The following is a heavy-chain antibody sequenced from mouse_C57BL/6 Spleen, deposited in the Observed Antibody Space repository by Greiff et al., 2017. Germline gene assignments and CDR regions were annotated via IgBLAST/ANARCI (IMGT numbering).Heavy chain of an antibody. V-gene: IGHV1-18*01. CDR2: INPNNGGT. CDR3: ARWDYYGSSHYYAMDY. CDR1: GYTFTDYN. Sequence: VQLQQSGPELVKPGASVKIPCKASGYTFTDYNMDWVKQSHGKSLEWIGDINPNNGGTIYNQKVKGKATLTVDKSSSTAYMELRSLTSEDTAVYYCARWDYYGSSHYYAMDYWGQGTSVTVSA. J-gene: IGHJ4*01. D-gene: IGHD1-1*01.